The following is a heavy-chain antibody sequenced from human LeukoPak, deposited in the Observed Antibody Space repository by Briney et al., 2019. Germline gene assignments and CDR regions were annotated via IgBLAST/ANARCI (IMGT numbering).Heavy chain of an antibody. V-gene: IGHV4-34*01. J-gene: IGHJ4*02. Sequence: SETLSLTCAVYGGSFSGYYWSWIRQPPGKGLEWIGEINHSGSTNYNPSLKSRVTISVDTSKNQFSLKLSSVTAADTAVYFCARDTNPYDSSAYYVTDGGDYWGQGTLVTVSS. D-gene: IGHD3-22*01. CDR2: INHSGST. CDR3: ARDTNPYDSSAYYVTDGGDY. CDR1: GGSFSGYY.